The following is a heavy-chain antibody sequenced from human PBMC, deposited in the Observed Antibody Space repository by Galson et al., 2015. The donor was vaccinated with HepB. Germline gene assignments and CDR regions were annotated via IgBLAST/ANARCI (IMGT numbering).Heavy chain of an antibody. CDR3: AKDYGGYSGWFDP. V-gene: IGHV1-69*04. J-gene: IGHJ5*02. D-gene: IGHD5-12*01. CDR2: IIPILGIA. CDR1: GGTFSSYA. Sequence: SVKVSCKASGGTFSSYAISWVRQAPGQGLEWMGRIIPILGIANYAQKFQGRVTITADKSTSTAYMELSSLRSEDTAVYYCAKDYGGYSGWFDPWGQGTLVTVSS.